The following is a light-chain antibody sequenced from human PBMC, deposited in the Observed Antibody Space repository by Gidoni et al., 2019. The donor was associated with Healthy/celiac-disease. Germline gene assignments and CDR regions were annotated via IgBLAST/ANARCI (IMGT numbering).Light chain of an antibody. J-gene: IGKJ2*04. CDR2: AAS. Sequence: DIQMTPSPSSLSASVGDRVTITCRASQRISNYLNWYQHKPGKAPRLLIYAASTLESGVPSRFSGSGSGTDFTLIISSLQPEDFATYYCQQSYSNAPSSFGQGTKLEIK. CDR1: QRISNY. V-gene: IGKV1-39*01. CDR3: QQSYSNAPSS.